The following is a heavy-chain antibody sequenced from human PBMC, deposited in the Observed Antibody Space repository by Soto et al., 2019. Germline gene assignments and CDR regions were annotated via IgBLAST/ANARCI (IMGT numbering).Heavy chain of an antibody. J-gene: IGHJ5*02. CDR2: INPGSGGT. CDR1: GYTFSDRN. D-gene: IGHD6-25*01. V-gene: IGHV1-2*02. Sequence: QVQLVQSGAEVKKPGAAVKVSCKASGYTFSDRNMHWVRQAPGQGLEWMAWINPGSGGTDYAQKFQGRVTMTRDTSISTAYMELSSLTSDDTAMYYCARGVGSSWFDPWGQGTLVTVSS. CDR3: ARGVGSSWFDP.